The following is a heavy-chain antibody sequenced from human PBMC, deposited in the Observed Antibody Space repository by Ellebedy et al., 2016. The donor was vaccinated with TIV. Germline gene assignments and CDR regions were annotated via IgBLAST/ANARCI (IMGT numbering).Heavy chain of an antibody. CDR3: ASAYGDYGSYYYGMDV. CDR2: ISSSSSYT. V-gene: IGHV3-11*06. Sequence: GGSLRLXCAASGFTFSDYYMSWIRQAPGKGLEWVSYISSSSSYTNYADSVKGRFTISRDNAKNSLYLQMNSLRAEDTAVYYCASAYGDYGSYYYGMDVWGQGTTVTVSS. D-gene: IGHD4-17*01. CDR1: GFTFSDYY. J-gene: IGHJ6*02.